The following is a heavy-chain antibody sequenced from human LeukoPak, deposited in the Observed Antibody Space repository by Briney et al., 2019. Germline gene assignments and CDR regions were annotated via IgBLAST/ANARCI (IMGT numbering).Heavy chain of an antibody. Sequence: GGSLRLSCAAPGFTFSSYGMSWVRQAPGKGLEWVSAISGSGGSTYYADSVKGRFTISRDNSKNTLYLQMNSLRAEDTAVYYCAKDRMVRGVEFDYWGQGTLVTVSS. V-gene: IGHV3-23*01. CDR3: AKDRMVRGVEFDY. D-gene: IGHD3-10*01. CDR1: GFTFSSYG. CDR2: ISGSGGST. J-gene: IGHJ4*02.